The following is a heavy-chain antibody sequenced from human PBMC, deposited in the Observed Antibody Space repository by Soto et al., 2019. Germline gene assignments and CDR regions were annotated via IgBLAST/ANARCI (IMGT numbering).Heavy chain of an antibody. Sequence: GESLKISCKGSGYSFTSYWIGWVRQMPGKGLEWMGIIYPGDSDTRYSPSFQGQVTISADKSISTAYLQWSSLKASDTAMYYCERHGIAAAGTSHWFDPWGQGTLVNVSS. V-gene: IGHV5-51*01. J-gene: IGHJ5*02. D-gene: IGHD6-13*01. CDR1: GYSFTSYW. CDR2: IYPGDSDT. CDR3: ERHGIAAAGTSHWFDP.